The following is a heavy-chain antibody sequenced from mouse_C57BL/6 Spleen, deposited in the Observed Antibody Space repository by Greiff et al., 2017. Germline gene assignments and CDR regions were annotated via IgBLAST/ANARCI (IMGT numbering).Heavy chain of an antibody. V-gene: IGHV1-69*01. J-gene: IGHJ1*03. CDR1: GYTFTSYW. Sequence: QVQLQQPGAELVMPGASVKLSCKASGYTFTSYWMHWVKQRPGQGLEWIGEIDPSDSYTNYNQKFKGKSTLTVDKSSSTAYMQLSSLTSEDSAVYYCARVELRRYFDVWGTGTTVTVSS. CDR2: IDPSDSYT. D-gene: IGHD2-4*01. CDR3: ARVELRRYFDV.